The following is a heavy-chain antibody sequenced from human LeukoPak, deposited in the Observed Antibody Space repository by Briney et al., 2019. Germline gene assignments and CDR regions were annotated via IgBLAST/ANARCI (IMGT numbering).Heavy chain of an antibody. J-gene: IGHJ3*02. CDR2: IYYGGST. Sequence: SETLSLTCTVSGGSISSGDYYWSWIRQPPGKALEWIGYIYYGGSTYYNPSLKSRVTISVDTSKNQFSLRLSSVTAADTAVYYCARNPGSGSYYRVRDAFDIWGQGTMVTVSS. CDR3: ARNPGSGSYYRVRDAFDI. V-gene: IGHV4-30-4*08. D-gene: IGHD1-26*01. CDR1: GGSISSGDYY.